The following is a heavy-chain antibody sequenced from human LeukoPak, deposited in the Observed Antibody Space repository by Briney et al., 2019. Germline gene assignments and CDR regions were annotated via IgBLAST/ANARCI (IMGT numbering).Heavy chain of an antibody. CDR1: GFTFSSYA. Sequence: GGSLRLSCAASGFTFSSYAMHWVRQAPGKGLEWVAVISYDGSNKYYADSVKGRFTISRDNSKNTLYLQMNSLRAEDTAVYYCARDGIRYSSGWSPDFDYWGQGTLVTVSS. J-gene: IGHJ4*02. CDR2: ISYDGSNK. D-gene: IGHD6-19*01. CDR3: ARDGIRYSSGWSPDFDY. V-gene: IGHV3-30*04.